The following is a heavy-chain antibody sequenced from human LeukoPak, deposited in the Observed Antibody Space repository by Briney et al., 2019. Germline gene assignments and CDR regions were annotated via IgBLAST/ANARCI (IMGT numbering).Heavy chain of an antibody. J-gene: IGHJ6*02. CDR2: ISSDSRYI. V-gene: IGHV3-21*01. D-gene: IGHD4-23*01. Sequence: PGGSLRLSCAASGFSFDDYGMHWVRQAPGKGLEWVSSISSDSRYIYYADSLKGRFTISRDNAKNSLYLQMNSLRAEDTAVYYCATDYAGNSLWYYYGLGVWGQGTTVTVSS. CDR1: GFSFDDYG. CDR3: ATDYAGNSLWYYYGLGV.